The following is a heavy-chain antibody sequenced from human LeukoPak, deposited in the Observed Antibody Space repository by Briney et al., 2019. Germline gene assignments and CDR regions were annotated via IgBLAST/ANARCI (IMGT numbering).Heavy chain of an antibody. J-gene: IGHJ4*02. CDR2: ISSSGSTI. V-gene: IGHV3-48*03. Sequence: GGSLRLSCAASGFTFSSYEMNWVRQAPGKGLEWVSYISSSGSTIYYADSVKGRFTISRDNAKNSLYLQMNSLRAEDTAVYHCARAGRGDDYGDYYFDYWGQGTLVTVSS. CDR3: ARAGRGDDYGDYYFDY. CDR1: GFTFSSYE. D-gene: IGHD4-17*01.